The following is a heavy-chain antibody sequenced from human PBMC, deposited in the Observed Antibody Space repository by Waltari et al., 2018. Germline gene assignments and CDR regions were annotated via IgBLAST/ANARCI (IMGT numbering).Heavy chain of an antibody. Sequence: EVQLVESGGGLVQPGGSLRLSCGAYGLNCSYYSLTWGRQAPGKGLEWVANIKKDGSEKHYVDSVKGRLTISRDNAENSLFLQMNSLRDEDTAVYYCARDAGASYFFYGLDVWGQGTTVTVSS. J-gene: IGHJ6*02. D-gene: IGHD7-27*01. V-gene: IGHV3-7*04. CDR2: IKKDGSEK. CDR3: ARDAGASYFFYGLDV. CDR1: GLNCSYYS.